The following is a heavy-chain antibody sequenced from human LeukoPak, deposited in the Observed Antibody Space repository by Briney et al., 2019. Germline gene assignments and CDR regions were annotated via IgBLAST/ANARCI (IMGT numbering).Heavy chain of an antibody. CDR3: AKDAIAAAESTY. Sequence: LSGGSLRLXCAASGFTFSSYAMSWVRQAPGKGLEWVSAISGSGGSTYYADSVKGRFTISRDNSKNTLYLQMNSLRAEDTAVCYCAKDAIAAAESTYWGQGTLVTVSS. V-gene: IGHV3-23*01. CDR1: GFTFSSYA. J-gene: IGHJ4*02. D-gene: IGHD6-13*01. CDR2: ISGSGGST.